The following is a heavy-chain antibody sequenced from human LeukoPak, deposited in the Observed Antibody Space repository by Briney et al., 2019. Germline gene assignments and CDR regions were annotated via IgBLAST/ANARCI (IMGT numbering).Heavy chain of an antibody. J-gene: IGHJ6*02. CDR3: ARTLGMDV. Sequence: GGSLRLSCAASGFTVSSNYMSWVRQAPGKGLEWVANIKQDGSEKYYVDSVKGRFTISRDNAKNSLYLQMNSLRAEDTAVYYCARTLGMDVWGQGTTVTVSS. CDR1: GFTVSSNY. V-gene: IGHV3-7*01. CDR2: IKQDGSEK.